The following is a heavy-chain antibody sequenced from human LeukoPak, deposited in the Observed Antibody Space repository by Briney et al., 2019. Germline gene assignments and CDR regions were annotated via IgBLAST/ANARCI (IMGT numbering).Heavy chain of an antibody. D-gene: IGHD3-22*01. CDR2: IYHSGST. V-gene: IGHV4-38-2*01. Sequence: SETLSLTCAVSGYSISSGYYWGWIRQPPGKGLEWIGSIYHSGSTYYNPSLKSRVTISVDTSKNQFSLKLSSVTAADTAVYYCARTYYYDSSGYFFPYHFDYWGQGTLVTVSS. J-gene: IGHJ4*02. CDR3: ARTYYYDSSGYFFPYHFDY. CDR1: GYSISSGYY.